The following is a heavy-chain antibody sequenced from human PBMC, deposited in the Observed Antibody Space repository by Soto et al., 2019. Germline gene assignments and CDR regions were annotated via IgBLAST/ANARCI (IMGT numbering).Heavy chain of an antibody. V-gene: IGHV3-9*01. J-gene: IGHJ3*02. CDR2: ISWNSGSI. CDR1: VCTFDGYS. CDR3: APALGQSECETKGIDFDI. Sequence: CXRLSWSSGVCTFDGYSMEWVGQAPGKGLEFVSGISWNSGSIGYADSVNGRFTISRDNAKNSLYLQMKSLRAEDTALYYSAPALGQSECETKGIDFDICGQRTMV. D-gene: IGHD2-2*01.